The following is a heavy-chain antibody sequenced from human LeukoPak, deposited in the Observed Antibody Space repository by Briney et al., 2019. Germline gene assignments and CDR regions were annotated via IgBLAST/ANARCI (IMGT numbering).Heavy chain of an antibody. Sequence: GGSLRLSCAASGFTFSSYAMSWVRQAPGKGLEWVSSISGSGGSTYYADSVKGRFTISRDNSKNTLYLQMNSLRAEDTAVYYCARAYYDFWSGPNYWGQGTLVTVSS. D-gene: IGHD3-3*01. CDR3: ARAYYDFWSGPNY. CDR2: ISGSGGST. CDR1: GFTFSSYA. V-gene: IGHV3-23*01. J-gene: IGHJ4*02.